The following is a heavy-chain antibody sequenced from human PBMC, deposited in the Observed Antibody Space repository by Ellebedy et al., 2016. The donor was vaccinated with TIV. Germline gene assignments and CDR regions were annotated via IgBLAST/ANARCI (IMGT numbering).Heavy chain of an antibody. J-gene: IGHJ5*02. CDR1: GGSFSGYY. CDR2: INHSGST. CDR3: ARGSVLWFGELLPSSNWFDP. V-gene: IGHV4-34*01. D-gene: IGHD3-10*01. Sequence: MPSETLSLTCAVYGGSFSGYYWSWIRQPPGKGLEWIGEINHSGSTNYNPSLKSRVTISVDTSKNQFSLKLSSVTAADTAVYYCARGSVLWFGELLPSSNWFDPWGQGTLVTVSS.